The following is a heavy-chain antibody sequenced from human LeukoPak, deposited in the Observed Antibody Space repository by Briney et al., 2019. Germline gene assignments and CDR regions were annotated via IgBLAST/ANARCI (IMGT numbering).Heavy chain of an antibody. D-gene: IGHD4-17*01. CDR1: GFTFSSYA. V-gene: IGHV3-30*04. CDR3: ARDGIYYGDNGIFDY. J-gene: IGHJ4*02. CDR2: ISYDGSNK. Sequence: GGSLRLSCAASGFTFSSYAMSWVRQAPGKGLEWVAVISYDGSNKYYADSVKGRFTISRDNSKNTLYLQMNSLRAEDTAVYYCARDGIYYGDNGIFDYWGQGTLVTVSS.